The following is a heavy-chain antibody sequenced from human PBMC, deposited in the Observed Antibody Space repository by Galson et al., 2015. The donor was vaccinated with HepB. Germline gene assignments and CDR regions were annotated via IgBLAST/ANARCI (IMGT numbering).Heavy chain of an antibody. V-gene: IGHV3-30*04. J-gene: IGHJ4*02. CDR1: GFTFSSYA. CDR3: AREGVAVALDY. Sequence: SLRLSCAASGFTFSSYAMHWVRQAPGKGLEWVAVISYDGSNKYYADSVKGRFTISRDNSKNTLYLQMNSLRAEDTAVYYCAREGVAVALDYWGQGTLVTVSS. CDR2: ISYDGSNK. D-gene: IGHD6-19*01.